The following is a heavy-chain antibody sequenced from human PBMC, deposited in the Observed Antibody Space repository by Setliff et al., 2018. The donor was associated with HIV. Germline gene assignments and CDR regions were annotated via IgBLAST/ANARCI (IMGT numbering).Heavy chain of an antibody. D-gene: IGHD3-22*01. CDR1: GGSISSHY. V-gene: IGHV4-59*11. CDR3: ARVGYYYDSSGYYASTGRAAFDI. J-gene: IGHJ3*02. CDR2: IYYSGST. Sequence: SETLSLTCTVSGGSISSHYWSWIRQPPGKGLEWIGSIYYSGSTNYNPSLKSRVTISVDTSKNQFSLKLSSVTAADTAVYYCARVGYYYDSSGYYASTGRAAFDIWGQGTMVTVSS.